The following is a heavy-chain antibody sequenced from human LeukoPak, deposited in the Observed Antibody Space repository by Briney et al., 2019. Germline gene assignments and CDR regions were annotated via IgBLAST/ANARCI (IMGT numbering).Heavy chain of an antibody. CDR3: ARVGTAEGTLEDY. D-gene: IGHD6-13*01. CDR2: IKHDGSEK. J-gene: IGHJ4*02. Sequence: ETLSLTCAVYGGSFSGHYWSWVRQPPGKGLEWVANIKHDGSEKYYVDSVKGRFTISRDNAMNSLYLQMNSLRAEDTAVYYCARVGTAEGTLEDYWGQGTLVTVSS. CDR1: GGSFSGHY. V-gene: IGHV3-7*01.